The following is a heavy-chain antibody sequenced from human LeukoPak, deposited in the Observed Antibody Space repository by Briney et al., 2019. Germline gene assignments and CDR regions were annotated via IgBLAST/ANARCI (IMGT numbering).Heavy chain of an antibody. CDR2: ISYDGSNK. Sequence: GGSLRLSCAASGFTFSNSWMSWVRQAPGKGLEWVAVISYDGSNKYYADSVKGRFTISRDNSKNTLYLQMSSLRAEDTAVYYCARDKGPPNYWGQGTLVTVSS. J-gene: IGHJ4*02. V-gene: IGHV3-30-3*01. CDR1: GFTFSNSW. CDR3: ARDKGPPNY.